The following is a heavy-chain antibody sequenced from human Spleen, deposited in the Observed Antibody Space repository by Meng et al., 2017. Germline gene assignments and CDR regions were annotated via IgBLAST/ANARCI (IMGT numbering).Heavy chain of an antibody. CDR3: ATHYYASGSRSYYYYGMGV. V-gene: IGHV5-51*01. CDR1: GYSFTSYW. CDR2: IYPGDSDT. Sequence: GESLKISCKGSGYSFTSYWIGWVRQMPGKGLEWMGIIYPGDSDTRYSPSFQGQVTISADKSISTAYLQWSSLKASDTAMYYCATHYYASGSRSYYYYGMGVWGHGTTVTVSS. J-gene: IGHJ6*02. D-gene: IGHD3-10*01.